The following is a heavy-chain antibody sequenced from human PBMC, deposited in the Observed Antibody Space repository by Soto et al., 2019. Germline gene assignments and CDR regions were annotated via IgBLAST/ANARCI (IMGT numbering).Heavy chain of an antibody. D-gene: IGHD6-19*01. J-gene: IGHJ6*02. Sequence: ASVKVSCKASGYTFTGYYMHWVRQAPGQGLEWMGWINPNSGGTNYAQKFQGWVTMTRDTSISTAYMELSRLRSDDTAVYYCASSIGANKPMYSSGWYDYYYYGMDVWGQGTTVTVSS. V-gene: IGHV1-2*04. CDR2: INPNSGGT. CDR3: ASSIGANKPMYSSGWYDYYYYGMDV. CDR1: GYTFTGYY.